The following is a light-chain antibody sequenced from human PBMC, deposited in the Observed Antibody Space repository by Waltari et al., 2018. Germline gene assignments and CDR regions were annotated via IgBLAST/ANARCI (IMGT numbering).Light chain of an antibody. J-gene: IGLJ3*02. CDR1: RAINVGIYT. CDR2: YKSDPDK. Sequence: QAVLTQPSSLPASPGPSASRTYTFRRAINVGIYTLYWYQQKPESPIQYLPRYKSDPDKQQQSSVPLSFSGSNDASGNAARLRSTGLQTDDKPNYYCLVCENITCVFCEESRMTVL. V-gene: IGLV5-45*02. CDR3: LVCENITCV.